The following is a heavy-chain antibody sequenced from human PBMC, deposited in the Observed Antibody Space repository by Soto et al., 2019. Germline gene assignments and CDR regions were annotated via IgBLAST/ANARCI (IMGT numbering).Heavy chain of an antibody. CDR2: VYRTGST. CDR3: ARARATIAAAAIFDC. CDR1: GGSISTSNW. V-gene: IGHV4-4*02. J-gene: IGHJ4*02. D-gene: IGHD6-13*01. Sequence: QVQLQESGPGLVKPSGTLSLTCAVPGGSISTSNWWSWVRQPPGKGLEWIGEVYRTGSTTYNPSLDSRLTISVDKSKNQFSLKLTSVTAADTAVYYCARARATIAAAAIFDCWGQGTLVTVSS.